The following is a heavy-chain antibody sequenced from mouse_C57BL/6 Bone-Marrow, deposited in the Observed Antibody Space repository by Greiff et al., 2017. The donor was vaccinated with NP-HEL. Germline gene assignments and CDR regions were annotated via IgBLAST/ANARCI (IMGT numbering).Heavy chain of an antibody. V-gene: IGHV1-64*01. Sequence: VQLQQPGAELVKPGASVKLSCKASGYTFTSYWMHWVKQRPGQGLEWIGMIHPNSGSTNYNEKFKSKATLNVAKPSSKAYMQRSSLTYDDAAVYYCARGTGTDWFAYWGQGTLVTVSA. CDR3: ARGTGTDWFAY. J-gene: IGHJ3*01. D-gene: IGHD4-1*01. CDR1: GYTFTSYW. CDR2: IHPNSGST.